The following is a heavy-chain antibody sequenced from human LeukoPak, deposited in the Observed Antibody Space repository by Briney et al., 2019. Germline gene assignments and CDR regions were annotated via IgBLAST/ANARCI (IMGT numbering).Heavy chain of an antibody. D-gene: IGHD2-2*01. Sequence: GGSLRLSCVASGFTFSSYSMNWVRQAPGKGLEWVSSISSSSSYIYYADSVKGRFTISRDNAKNSLYLQMNSLRAEDTAVYYCARDGDIVVVRPIDYWGQGTLVTVSS. J-gene: IGHJ4*02. CDR2: ISSSSSYI. CDR1: GFTFSSYS. CDR3: ARDGDIVVVRPIDY. V-gene: IGHV3-21*01.